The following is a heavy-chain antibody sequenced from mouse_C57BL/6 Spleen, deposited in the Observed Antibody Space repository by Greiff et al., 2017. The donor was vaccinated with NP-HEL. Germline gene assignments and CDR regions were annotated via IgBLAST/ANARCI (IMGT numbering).Heavy chain of an antibody. CDR3: AKNYYGSSPHYYAMDY. D-gene: IGHD1-1*01. V-gene: IGHV2-5*01. CDR2: IWRGGST. Sequence: VMLVESGPGLVQPSQSLSITCTVSGFTLTSYGVHWVRQSPGKGLEWLGVIWRGGSTDYNAAFMSRLSITKDNSKSQVFFKMNSLQADDTAIYYCAKNYYGSSPHYYAMDYWGQGTSVTVSS. J-gene: IGHJ4*01. CDR1: GFTLTSYG.